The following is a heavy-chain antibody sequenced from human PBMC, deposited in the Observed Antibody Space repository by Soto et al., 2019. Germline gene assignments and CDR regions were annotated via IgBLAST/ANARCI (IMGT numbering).Heavy chain of an antibody. Sequence: QVQLVQSGTEVKKPGASVKVSCKASGYTFSNFGLSWVRQAPGQGLEWMGWISPSNGQTIYAQNFHGRVTMTTDTSTATAHMELRSLISDATAVYYCARVIMIFGVANLGSYFDYWGQGTRVTVSA. J-gene: IGHJ4*02. D-gene: IGHD3-3*01. CDR2: ISPSNGQT. CDR1: GYTFSNFG. CDR3: ARVIMIFGVANLGSYFDY. V-gene: IGHV1-18*01.